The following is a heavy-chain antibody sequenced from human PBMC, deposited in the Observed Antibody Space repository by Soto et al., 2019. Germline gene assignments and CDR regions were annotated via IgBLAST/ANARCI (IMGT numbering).Heavy chain of an antibody. Sequence: QVQLVQSGAEVKKSGASVKVSCKASGYTFTGYYIHWVRQAPGQGPEWMGEIGPNRGDTRYAQKFQGRGTLPRDTSITRVYMELSNLSPDDTAVYYCGRGRSGELVVFYWGQGTLVTVSS. D-gene: IGHD1-7*01. CDR3: GRGRSGELVVFY. CDR2: IGPNRGDT. V-gene: IGHV1-2*02. J-gene: IGHJ4*02. CDR1: GYTFTGYY.